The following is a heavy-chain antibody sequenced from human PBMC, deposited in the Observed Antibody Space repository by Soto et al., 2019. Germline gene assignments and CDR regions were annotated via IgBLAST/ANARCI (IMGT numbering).Heavy chain of an antibody. CDR3: AREDYYDSSGYYGY. V-gene: IGHV3-53*01. CDR1: GFTVSSNY. D-gene: IGHD3-22*01. Sequence: GGSLRLSCAASGFTVSSNYMSWVRQAPGKGLEWVSVIYSGGSTYYADSVKGRFTISRDNSKNTPYLQMNSLRAEDTAVYYCAREDYYDSSGYYGYWGQGTLVTVSS. J-gene: IGHJ4*02. CDR2: IYSGGST.